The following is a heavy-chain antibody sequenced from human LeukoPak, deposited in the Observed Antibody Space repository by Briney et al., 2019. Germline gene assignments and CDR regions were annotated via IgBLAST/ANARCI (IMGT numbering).Heavy chain of an antibody. J-gene: IGHJ4*02. Sequence: ASVKVSCKASGYTFTSYGISWVRQAPGQGLEWMAWISPYNGNTNSAQRLQGRVTMTTDTSTSTAYMELSSLRSEDTAVYYCARDRAPRYYYDSSPPTVFDYWGQGTLVTVSS. D-gene: IGHD3-22*01. CDR1: GYTFTSYG. CDR3: ARDRAPRYYYDSSPPTVFDY. V-gene: IGHV1-18*01. CDR2: ISPYNGNT.